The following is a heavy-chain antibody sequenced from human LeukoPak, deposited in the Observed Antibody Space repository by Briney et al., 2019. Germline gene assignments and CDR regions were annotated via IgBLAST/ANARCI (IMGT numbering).Heavy chain of an antibody. Sequence: GLVKVSCKAAGYTVTSFGISWLRQAAGQGVEWMGWISAYNGNTNYAQKLQGRVTMTTDTSTSTAYMDLRSLRSDDTAVYYCVRDLYYDSSGPDYWGQGTLVTVSS. V-gene: IGHV1-18*01. CDR1: GYTVTSFG. CDR2: ISAYNGNT. CDR3: VRDLYYDSSGPDY. J-gene: IGHJ4*02. D-gene: IGHD3-22*01.